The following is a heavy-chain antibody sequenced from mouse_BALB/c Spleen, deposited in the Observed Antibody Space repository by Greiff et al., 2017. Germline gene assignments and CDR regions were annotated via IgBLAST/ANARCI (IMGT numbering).Heavy chain of an antibody. V-gene: IGHV1S81*02. D-gene: IGHD1-2*01. J-gene: IGHJ3*01. CDR1: GYTFTSYY. CDR3: TEGYGYGFAY. Sequence: QVQLKESGAELVKPGASVKLSCKASGYTFTSYYMYWVKQRPGQGLEWIGEINPSNGGTNFNEKFKSKATLTVDKSSSTAYMQLSSLTSEDSAVYYCTEGYGYGFAYWGQGTLVTVSA. CDR2: INPSNGGT.